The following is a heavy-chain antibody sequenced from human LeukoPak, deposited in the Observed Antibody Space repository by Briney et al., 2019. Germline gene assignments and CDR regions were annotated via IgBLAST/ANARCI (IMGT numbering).Heavy chain of an antibody. CDR3: AREAEITRFDY. V-gene: IGHV6-1*01. CDR2: TSYRSKWYN. J-gene: IGHJ4*02. CDR1: GDSVSTNSVA. Sequence: SQTLSLTCAISGDSVSTNSVAWNWIRQSPSRGLEWLGRTSYRSKWYNDYAVSVKSRITITPDTSKNQCSLQLNSVTPEDTAVYYCAREAEITRFDYWGQGTLVTVSS. D-gene: IGHD5-24*01.